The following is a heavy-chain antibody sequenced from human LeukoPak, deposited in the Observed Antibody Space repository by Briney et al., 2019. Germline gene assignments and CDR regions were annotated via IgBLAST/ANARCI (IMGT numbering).Heavy chain of an antibody. CDR1: GGSISSGGYY. D-gene: IGHD3-22*01. CDR3: AQHYYDSPFDP. V-gene: IGHV4-31*03. CDR2: IYYSGST. J-gene: IGHJ5*02. Sequence: PSQTLSLTCTVSGGSISSGGYYWSWIRQHPGKGLEWIGYIYYSGSTYYNPSLKSRVAISVDTSKNQFSLKLSSVTAADTAVYYCAQHYYDSPFDPWGQGTLVTVSS.